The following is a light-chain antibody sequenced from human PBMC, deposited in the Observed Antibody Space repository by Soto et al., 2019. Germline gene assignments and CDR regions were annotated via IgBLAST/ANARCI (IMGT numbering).Light chain of an antibody. CDR2: GIS. Sequence: IVLTQSPGTLSSSPGESVTLSCRASQIFQYPYLAWYQKRPGQAPRLLVYGISARATGISDRFSGSGSGADFTLTINRLEPEDFGVYYCQQYETSPLSFGQGTKLEI. CDR3: QQYETSPLS. J-gene: IGKJ2*03. V-gene: IGKV3-20*01. CDR1: QIFQYPY.